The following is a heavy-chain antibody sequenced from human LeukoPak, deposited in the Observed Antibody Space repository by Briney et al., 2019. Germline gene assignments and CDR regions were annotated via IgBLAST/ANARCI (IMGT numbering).Heavy chain of an antibody. J-gene: IGHJ4*02. V-gene: IGHV1-18*01. CDR3: ARATDYYASETYYRL. D-gene: IGHD3-10*01. Sequence: ASVKVSCKASGFTFTSYGISWVRQAPGQGLEWMGWISVYNGNTNYAQKLQGRVTLTTDTSTTTAYMELRNLTSDDTAVYYCARATDYYASETYYRLWGQGTLVTVSS. CDR2: ISVYNGNT. CDR1: GFTFTSYG.